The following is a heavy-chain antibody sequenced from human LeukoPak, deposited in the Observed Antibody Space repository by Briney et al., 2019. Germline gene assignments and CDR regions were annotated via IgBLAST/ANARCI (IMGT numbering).Heavy chain of an antibody. J-gene: IGHJ6*02. D-gene: IGHD6-19*01. CDR3: ASAQGQWLGVYYYYGMDD. CDR1: GGSISSYY. Sequence: KPSETLSLTCTVSGGSISSYYWSWIRQPPGKGLEWIGYIYYSGSTNYNPSLKSRVTISVDTSKNQFSLKLSSVTAADTAVYYCASAQGQWLGVYYYYGMDDWGQGTTVTVSS. V-gene: IGHV4-59*12. CDR2: IYYSGST.